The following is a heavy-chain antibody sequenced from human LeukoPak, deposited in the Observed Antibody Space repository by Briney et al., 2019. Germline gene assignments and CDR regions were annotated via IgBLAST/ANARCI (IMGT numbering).Heavy chain of an antibody. J-gene: IGHJ4*02. D-gene: IGHD4-17*01. CDR2: INPNGST. Sequence: SETLSLTCAVYGGSFGGYYWGWIRQPPGKGLEWIGEINPNGSTNYNPSLKSRVTISVDTSKNQFSLKLSSVTAADTAVYYCARAFYGDSPSYYFDYWGQGTLVTVSS. V-gene: IGHV4-34*01. CDR3: ARAFYGDSPSYYFDY. CDR1: GGSFGGYY.